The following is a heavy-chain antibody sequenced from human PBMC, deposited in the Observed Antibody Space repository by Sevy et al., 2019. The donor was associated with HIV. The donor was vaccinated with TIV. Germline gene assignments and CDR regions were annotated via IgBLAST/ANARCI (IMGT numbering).Heavy chain of an antibody. Sequence: GGSLRLSCTASGFTFSYYGMHWVRQAPGKGLEWVAFIGYDGTDKYYSESVKGRFAISRDNSKNTVFLEMNSLRTDDTAIYFYAKNTASAGTGGFDYWGQGALVTVSS. V-gene: IGHV3-30*02. CDR3: AKNTASAGTGGFDY. CDR2: IGYDGTDK. J-gene: IGHJ4*02. CDR1: GFTFSYYG. D-gene: IGHD6-13*01.